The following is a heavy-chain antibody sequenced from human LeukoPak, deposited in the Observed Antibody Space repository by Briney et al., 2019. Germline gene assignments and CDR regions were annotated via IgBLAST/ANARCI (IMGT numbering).Heavy chain of an antibody. CDR3: ARDQGDLQYSSSWYRVYFFDY. Sequence: PSETLSLTCAVYGGSFSGYYWSWIRQPPGKGLEWIGEINHSGSTNYNPSLKSRVTISVDTSKNQFSLKLSSVTAADTAVYYCARDQGDLQYSSSWYRVYFFDYWGQGTLVTVSS. J-gene: IGHJ4*02. D-gene: IGHD6-13*01. CDR2: INHSGST. CDR1: GGSFSGYY. V-gene: IGHV4-34*01.